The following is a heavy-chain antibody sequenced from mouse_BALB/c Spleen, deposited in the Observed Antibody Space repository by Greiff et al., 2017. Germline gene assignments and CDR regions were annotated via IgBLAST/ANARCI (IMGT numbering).Heavy chain of an antibody. CDR1: GYAFSSSW. J-gene: IGHJ2*01. CDR2: IYPGDGDT. CDR3: ARTVDFDY. D-gene: IGHD1-1*01. Sequence: QVQLKESGPELVKPGASVKISCKASGYAFSSSWMNWVKQRPGQGLEWIGRIYPGDGDTNYNGKFKGKATLTADKSSSTAYMQLSSLTSVDSAVYFCARTVDFDYWGQGTTLTVSS. V-gene: IGHV1-82*01.